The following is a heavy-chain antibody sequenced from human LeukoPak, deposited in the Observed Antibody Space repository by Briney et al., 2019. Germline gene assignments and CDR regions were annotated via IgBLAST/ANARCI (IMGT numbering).Heavy chain of an antibody. D-gene: IGHD6-13*01. CDR2: ISYDGSNK. J-gene: IGHJ4*02. CDR3: AKTRPLDSSSWSHGDY. Sequence: GGSLRLSCAASGFTFSSYAMHWVRQAPDKGLEWVAVISYDGSNKYYADSVKGRFTISRDNSKNTLYLQMNSLRAEDTAVYYCAKTRPLDSSSWSHGDYWGQGTLVTVSS. CDR1: GFTFSSYA. V-gene: IGHV3-30-3*02.